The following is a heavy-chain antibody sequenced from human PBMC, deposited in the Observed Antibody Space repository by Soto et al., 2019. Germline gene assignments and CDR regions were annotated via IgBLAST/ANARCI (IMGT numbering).Heavy chain of an antibody. Sequence: QVQLQESGPGLVKPSETLSLTYTVSGGSISSYYWSWIRQPPGKGLEWIGYIYYSGSTNYNPSLKSRVTISVDTSKNQFSLKLSSVTAADTAVYYCARGAVEYYFDYWGQGTLVTVSS. V-gene: IGHV4-59*01. CDR2: IYYSGST. J-gene: IGHJ4*02. CDR3: ARGAVEYYFDY. CDR1: GGSISSYY.